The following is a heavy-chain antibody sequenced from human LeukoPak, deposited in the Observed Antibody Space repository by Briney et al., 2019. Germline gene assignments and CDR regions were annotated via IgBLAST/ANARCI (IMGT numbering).Heavy chain of an antibody. CDR3: ARDMWPPGPRDSSGYYYPSGFDP. V-gene: IGHV3-7*01. J-gene: IGHJ5*02. CDR1: GFTFSSYW. Sequence: GGSLRLSCAASGFTFSSYWMSWVRQAPGKGLEWVANIKQDGSEKYYVDSVKGRFTISRDNAKNSLYLQMNSLRAEDTAVYYCARDMWPPGPRDSSGYYYPSGFDPWGQGTLVTVSS. D-gene: IGHD3-22*01. CDR2: IKQDGSEK.